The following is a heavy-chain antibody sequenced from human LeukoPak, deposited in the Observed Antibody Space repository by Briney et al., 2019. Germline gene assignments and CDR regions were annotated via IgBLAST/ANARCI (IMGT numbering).Heavy chain of an antibody. V-gene: IGHV4-61*10. CDR1: GGSISSGSYY. CDR2: IYYSGST. CDR3: ARTDYLIAPQYYFDY. J-gene: IGHJ4*02. Sequence: SETLSLTCTVSGGSISSGSYYWSWIRQPAGKGLEWIGYIYYSGSTNYNPSLKSRVTISVDTSKNQFSLKLSSVTAADTAVYYCARTDYLIAPQYYFDYWGQGTLVTVSS. D-gene: IGHD6-6*01.